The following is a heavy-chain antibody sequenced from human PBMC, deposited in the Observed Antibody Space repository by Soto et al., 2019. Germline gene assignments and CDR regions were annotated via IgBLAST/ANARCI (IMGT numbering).Heavy chain of an antibody. Sequence: QVQLQESAPGLVKPSATLSLTCTVSGGSISRYYWSRTRQLPGKGLEWMGYIYYSGSTNYNPSLKVRATISVDPSKNQFALKLRSESAADTAVYYCARVEPTIFGCYGMDVWGQGTTVTVSS. J-gene: IGHJ6*02. D-gene: IGHD3-3*01. V-gene: IGHV4-59*01. CDR3: ARVEPTIFGCYGMDV. CDR2: IYYSGST. CDR1: GGSISRYY.